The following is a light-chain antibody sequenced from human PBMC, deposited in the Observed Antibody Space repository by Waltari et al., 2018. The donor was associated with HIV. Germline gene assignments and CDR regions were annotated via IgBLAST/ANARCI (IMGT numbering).Light chain of an antibody. CDR1: SSDVGGYNY. CDR2: DVS. J-gene: IGLJ1*01. V-gene: IGLV2-11*01. CDR3: CSYAGSSTYV. Sequence: QSALTQPRSVSGSPGQSVTISCTGTSSDVGGYNYVSWYQQHPGKAPKLMIYDVSKRPSGVPDRFSGSNSGTTASLTISGLQAEDEADYYCCSYAGSSTYVFGTGTKVTVL.